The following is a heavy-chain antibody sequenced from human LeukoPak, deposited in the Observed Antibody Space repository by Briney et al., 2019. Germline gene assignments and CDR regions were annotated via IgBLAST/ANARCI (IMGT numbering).Heavy chain of an antibody. CDR3: ARLNYYGSGSFYFDY. V-gene: IGHV4-39*07. CDR2: IYYSGST. D-gene: IGHD3-10*01. Sequence: SETLSLTCTVSGGSISNSNYYWGWIRQPPGSGLECIGIIYYSGSTYYNPSLKSRVTISVDTSKNQFSLKLSSVTAADTAVYYCARLNYYGSGSFYFDYWGQGTLVTVSS. CDR1: GGSISNSNYY. J-gene: IGHJ4*02.